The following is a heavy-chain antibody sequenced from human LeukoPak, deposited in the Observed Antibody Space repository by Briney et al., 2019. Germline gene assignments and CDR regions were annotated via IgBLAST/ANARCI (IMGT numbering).Heavy chain of an antibody. V-gene: IGHV3-7*01. Sequence: GGSLRLSCAASGFTFSGYWMTWVRQAPGKGLEWVANVNQDGNNKNYVESVKGRFTISRDNAKNSLYLQMNSLRAEDTAVYYCARGYSGYVFFDSWGQGTLVTVSS. CDR3: ARGYSGYVFFDS. CDR2: VNQDGNNK. J-gene: IGHJ4*02. D-gene: IGHD5-12*01. CDR1: GFTFSGYW.